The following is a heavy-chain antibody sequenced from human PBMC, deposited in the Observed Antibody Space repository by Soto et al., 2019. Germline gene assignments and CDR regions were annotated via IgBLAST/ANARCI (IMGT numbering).Heavy chain of an antibody. CDR2: ISSSGSTI. D-gene: IGHD1-26*01. CDR3: ARGPVGATRGAVLVPRKVYYYYYGMDV. CDR1: GFTFSSYE. J-gene: IGHJ6*02. Sequence: GGSLRLSCAASGFTFSSYEMNWVRQAPGKGLEWVSYISSSGSTIYYADSVKGRFTISRDNAKNSLYLQMNSLRAEDTAVYYCARGPVGATRGAVLVPRKVYYYYYGMDVWGQGTTVTVSS. V-gene: IGHV3-48*03.